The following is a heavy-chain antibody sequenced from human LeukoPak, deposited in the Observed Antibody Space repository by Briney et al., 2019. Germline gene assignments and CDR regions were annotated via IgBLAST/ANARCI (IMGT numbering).Heavy chain of an antibody. D-gene: IGHD1-1*01. J-gene: IGHJ4*02. V-gene: IGHV3-23*01. CDR3: AKANWVSNADAVW. CDR2: IRGRGET. Sequence: GGSLRLSCAASGFSFSNYAMSWVRQAPARGPEWVSSIRGRGETFYADSVKGRFTLSRDDSRNTVYLQLNNLRVEDTAIHYCAKANWVSNADAVWWGQGTQVTVSS. CDR1: GFSFSNYA.